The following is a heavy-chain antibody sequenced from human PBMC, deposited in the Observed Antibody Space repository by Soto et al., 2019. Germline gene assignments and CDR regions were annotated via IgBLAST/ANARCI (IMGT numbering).Heavy chain of an antibody. D-gene: IGHD1-26*01. V-gene: IGHV3-48*04. CDR3: ARDRSGSYYGPGGAFDI. CDR1: GFTFSSYS. CDR2: ISSSSSTI. J-gene: IGHJ3*02. Sequence: GESLKISCAASGFTFSSYSMNWVRQAPGKGLEWVSYISSSSSTIYYADSVKGRFTISRDNAKNSLYLQMNSLRAEDTAVYYCARDRSGSYYGPGGAFDIWGQGTMVTVSS.